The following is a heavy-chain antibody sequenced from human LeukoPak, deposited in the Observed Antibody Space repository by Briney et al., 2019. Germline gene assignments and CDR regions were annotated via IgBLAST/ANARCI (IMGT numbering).Heavy chain of an antibody. J-gene: IGHJ4*02. V-gene: IGHV4-38-2*02. Sequence: PSETLSLTCTVSGYSISSGYYWGWIRQPPGKGLEWLASIYHSGTIYYNPSLESRVTIPVDTSKNQFSLKLTSVTAADTAVYYCARGLGRQQLVSPFDYWGQGTLVTVSS. D-gene: IGHD6-13*01. CDR1: GYSISSGYY. CDR3: ARGLGRQQLVSPFDY. CDR2: IYHSGTI.